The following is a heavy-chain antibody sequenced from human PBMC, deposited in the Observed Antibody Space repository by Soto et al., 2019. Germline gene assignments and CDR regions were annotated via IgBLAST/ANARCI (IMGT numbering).Heavy chain of an antibody. Sequence: VGSLRLSCAASGFTFSSYAMHWVRQAPGKGLEYVSANANSVKGRFTISRDNSKNTLYLQMGSLRAEDMAVYYCARQGRAVSSYYFDYWGQGT. CDR3: ARQGRAVSSYYFDY. D-gene: IGHD3-10*01. J-gene: IGHJ4*02. CDR1: GFTFSSYA. V-gene: IGHV3-64*01.